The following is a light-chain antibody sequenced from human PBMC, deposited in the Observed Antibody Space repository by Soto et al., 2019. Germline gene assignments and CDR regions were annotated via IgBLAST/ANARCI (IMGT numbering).Light chain of an antibody. CDR3: QQSFRIPVP. CDR1: QSITDF. V-gene: IGKV1-39*01. Sequence: DIRITQAPSSLSASVGDRVTIPCRANQSITDFLNWYQQKPGKVPKLLIYAASSLQSGVPSRFSGSGSGTDLTLTISSLEPEDFATYYCQQSFRIPVPFGAGTQVDI. J-gene: IGKJ4*01. CDR2: AAS.